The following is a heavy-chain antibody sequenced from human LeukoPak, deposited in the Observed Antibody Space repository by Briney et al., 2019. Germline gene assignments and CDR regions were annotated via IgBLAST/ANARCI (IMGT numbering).Heavy chain of an antibody. J-gene: IGHJ5*02. V-gene: IGHV3-48*03. CDR2: ISSSGSTI. D-gene: IGHD3-16*01. CDR1: GFTFSSYE. Sequence: GGFLRLSCAASGFTFSSYEMNWVRQAPGKGLEWVSYISSSGSTIYYADSVKGRFTISRDNAKSSLYLQMNSLRAEDTAVYYCARDWGSGWFDPWGQGTLVTVSS. CDR3: ARDWGSGWFDP.